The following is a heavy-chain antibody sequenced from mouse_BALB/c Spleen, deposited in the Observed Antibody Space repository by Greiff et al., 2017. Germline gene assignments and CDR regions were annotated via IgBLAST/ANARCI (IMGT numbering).Heavy chain of an antibody. V-gene: IGHV1S81*02. D-gene: IGHD2-4*01. CDR1: GYTFTSYY. J-gene: IGHJ3*01. Sequence: VQLQQPGAELVKPGASVKLSCKASGYTFTSYYMYWVKQRPGQGLEWIGGINPSNGGTNFNEKFKSKATLTVDKSSSTAYMQLSSLTSEDSAVYYCTRSGLRRDAWFAYWGQGTLVTVSA. CDR3: TRSGLRRDAWFAY. CDR2: INPSNGGT.